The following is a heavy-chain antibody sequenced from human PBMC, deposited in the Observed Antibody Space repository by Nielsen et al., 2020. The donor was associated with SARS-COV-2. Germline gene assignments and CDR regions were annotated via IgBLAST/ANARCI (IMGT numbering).Heavy chain of an antibody. J-gene: IGHJ6*02. CDR2: IYYSGST. D-gene: IGHD4-11*01. Sequence: SDTLSLTCTVSGGSISSYYWSWIRQPPGKGLEWIGYIYYSGSTNYNPSLKSRVTISVDTSKNQFSPKLSSVTAADTAVYYCARTDVDYSNGNYYGMDVWGQGTTVTVSS. CDR1: GGSISSYY. V-gene: IGHV4-59*07. CDR3: ARTDVDYSNGNYYGMDV.